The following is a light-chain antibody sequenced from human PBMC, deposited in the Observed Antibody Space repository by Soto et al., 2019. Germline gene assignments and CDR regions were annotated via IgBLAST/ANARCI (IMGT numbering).Light chain of an antibody. CDR1: QSVSTY. Sequence: EIVLTQSPATLSLSPGERATLSCRASQSVSTYLAWYQQKPGQAPRLLIYDASNRATGIPARFSGSWSGTYFPLTISSLDHEDLAVYYCQQSRSCLSFGGGTKVEIK. J-gene: IGKJ4*01. CDR2: DAS. CDR3: QQSRSCLS. V-gene: IGKV3-11*01.